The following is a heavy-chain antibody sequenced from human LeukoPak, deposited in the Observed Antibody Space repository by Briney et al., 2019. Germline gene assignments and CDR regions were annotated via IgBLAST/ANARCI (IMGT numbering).Heavy chain of an antibody. CDR1: GYTFTGYY. D-gene: IGHD6-13*01. J-gene: IGHJ5*02. V-gene: IGHV1-2*02. CDR2: INPNSGGT. Sequence: ASVKVSCKASGYTFTGYYMHWVRQAPGQGLEWMGWINPNSGGTNYTQKFQGRVTMTRDTSISTAYMELSRLRSDDTAVYYCARVRAKAAAGNWFDPWGQGTLVTVSS. CDR3: ARVRAKAAAGNWFDP.